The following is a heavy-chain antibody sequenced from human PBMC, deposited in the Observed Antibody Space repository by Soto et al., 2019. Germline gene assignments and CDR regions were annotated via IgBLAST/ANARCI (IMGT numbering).Heavy chain of an antibody. CDR2: IHSSGST. CDR3: ARDQGVAAAGITWFDP. CDR1: GASMNSYH. Sequence: SETLSLTCTVSGASMNSYHWSWIRQPAGKGLEWIGHIHSSGSTNYNPSLKSRVTMSVDTSKNQFSLRLTSLTAADTAVYYCARDQGVAAAGITWFDPWGQGSLVTVSS. V-gene: IGHV4-4*07. D-gene: IGHD6-13*01. J-gene: IGHJ5*02.